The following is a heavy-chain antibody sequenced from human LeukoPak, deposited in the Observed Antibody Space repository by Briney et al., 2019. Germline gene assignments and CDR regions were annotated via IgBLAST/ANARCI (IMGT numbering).Heavy chain of an antibody. CDR1: GGSISSSSYY. CDR3: ASLSGWYSFHY. V-gene: IGHV4-39*01. J-gene: IGHJ4*02. D-gene: IGHD6-19*01. CDR2: IYYSGST. Sequence: SETLSLTCNVSGGSISSSSYYWGWIRQPPGKGLEWIGSIYYSGSTYYNPSLKSRVTISVDTSKNQFSLKLSSVTASDTAVYYCASLSGWYSFHYWGQGTLVTVSS.